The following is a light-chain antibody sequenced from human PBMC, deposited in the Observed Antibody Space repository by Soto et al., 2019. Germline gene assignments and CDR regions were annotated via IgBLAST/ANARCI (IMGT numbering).Light chain of an antibody. CDR1: QSISSW. V-gene: IGKV1-5*01. Sequence: DIEMTQSPSTLSASGGDRITIXXRASQSISSWLAWYQQKPGKAPKXLIYDASSLESGVPSRFSGSGSGTEFTLTISSLQPDDFATYYCQQYNSYPWTFGQGTKVDIK. CDR2: DAS. J-gene: IGKJ1*01. CDR3: QQYNSYPWT.